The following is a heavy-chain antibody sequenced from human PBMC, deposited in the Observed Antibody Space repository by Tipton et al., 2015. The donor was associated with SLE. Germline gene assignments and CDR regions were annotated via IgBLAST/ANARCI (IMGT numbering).Heavy chain of an antibody. CDR3: ARQDQRGYYYYGLDV. V-gene: IGHV5-51*01. CDR1: GYSFTKFW. CDR2: IYPGDFDT. J-gene: IGHJ6*02. Sequence: QLVQSGAEVKKPGESLKISCKASGYSFTKFWIGWVRQMPGKGLEWMGIIYPGDFDTKYSPSFQGQVTISADTSTSTAYLQWSSLKASDTAMYFCARQDQRGYYYYGLDVRGQGTPVTVSS.